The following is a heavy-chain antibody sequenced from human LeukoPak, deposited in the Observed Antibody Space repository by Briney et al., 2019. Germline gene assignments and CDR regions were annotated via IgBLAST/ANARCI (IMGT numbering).Heavy chain of an antibody. CDR1: GFNFSDHY. V-gene: IGHV3-11*01. CDR3: ARSKRTYDF. J-gene: IGHJ4*02. CDR2: ISNRGYSK. Sequence: GGSLRLSCAVSGFNFSDHYMTWLRQAPGRGLEWVSYISNRGYSKYYADSVKGRFTISRDNSNNSLYLQMNSLRAEDTAVYYCARSKRTYDFWGQGTLVTVS.